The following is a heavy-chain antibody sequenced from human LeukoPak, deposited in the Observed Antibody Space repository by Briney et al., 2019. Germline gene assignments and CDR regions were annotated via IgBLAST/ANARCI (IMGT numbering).Heavy chain of an antibody. D-gene: IGHD6-19*01. CDR3: ARAVRSGSYYNFDY. CDR2: TYYRSKWYN. Sequence: SQTLSLTCAISGDSVSSNSAAWNWIRQSPSRGLEWLGRTYYRSKWYNDYAVSVKSRITINPDASKNQFSLQLNSMTPEDTAMYYCARAVRSGSYYNFDYWGQGALVTVSS. V-gene: IGHV6-1*01. CDR1: GDSVSSNSAA. J-gene: IGHJ4*02.